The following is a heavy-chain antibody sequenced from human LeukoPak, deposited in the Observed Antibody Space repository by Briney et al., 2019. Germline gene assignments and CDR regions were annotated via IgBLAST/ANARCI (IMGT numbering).Heavy chain of an antibody. V-gene: IGHV6-1*01. D-gene: IGHD3-16*02. CDR2: TYHRSRWYN. Sequence: SQTLSLTCAISGDSASSNSAAWNWIRQSPSRGLEWLGRTYHRSRWYNDYAVSVRGRITINPDTSKNQFSLQLKSVTPEDTAVYYCARIVGGSQDFWGQGTLVTVSS. CDR1: GDSASSNSAA. CDR3: ARIVGGSQDF. J-gene: IGHJ4*02.